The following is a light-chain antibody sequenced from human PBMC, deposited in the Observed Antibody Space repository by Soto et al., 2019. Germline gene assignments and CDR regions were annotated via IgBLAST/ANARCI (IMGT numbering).Light chain of an antibody. Sequence: DIVMTQSPDSLAVSLGERATINCKSSQSVLYSSNNQNYLAWYQQKPGQPPKLLFYWASTRESGVPDRFSGTGSGTDFTLTISSLQAEDVAVYYCQQYYSTPYTFGRGSKLEIK. V-gene: IGKV4-1*01. CDR3: QQYYSTPYT. CDR1: QSVLYSSNNQNY. J-gene: IGKJ2*01. CDR2: WAS.